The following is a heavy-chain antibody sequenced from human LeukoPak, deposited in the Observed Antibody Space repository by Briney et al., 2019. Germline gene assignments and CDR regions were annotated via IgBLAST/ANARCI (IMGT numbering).Heavy chain of an antibody. CDR1: GFTFSSYS. Sequence: NPGGSLRLSCAASGFTFSSYSMNWVRQAPGKGLEWVSTISGRGVSTYSADSVKGRFTVSRDNSKNTLYLQMYSLRAEDTAVYFCAKDQASDYYDSSGYPLHFDYWGQGTLVTVSS. V-gene: IGHV3-23*01. CDR3: AKDQASDYYDSSGYPLHFDY. J-gene: IGHJ4*02. D-gene: IGHD3-22*01. CDR2: ISGRGVST.